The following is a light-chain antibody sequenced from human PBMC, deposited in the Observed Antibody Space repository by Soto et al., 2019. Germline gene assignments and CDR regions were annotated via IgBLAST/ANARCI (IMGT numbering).Light chain of an antibody. J-gene: IGLJ1*01. V-gene: IGLV2-14*01. CDR2: DVN. Sequence: QSVLTQPASVSGSPGQSITTSCTGNSSDVGGYNYVSWYQQHPGKAPKLMIFDVNNRPSGVSNRFSGSKSGNTASLTISGLQAEDEADYYCCSYTSSSTYVFGTGTKVTVL. CDR1: SSDVGGYNY. CDR3: CSYTSSSTYV.